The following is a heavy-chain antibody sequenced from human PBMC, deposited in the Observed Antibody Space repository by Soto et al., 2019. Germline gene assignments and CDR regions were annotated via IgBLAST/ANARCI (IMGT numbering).Heavy chain of an antibody. CDR2: IYYSGST. D-gene: IGHD3-10*02. Sequence: SETLSLTCTVSGGSISSGDYYWRWIRQPPGKGLEWSGYIYYSGSTYYNPSHKSRVTISVDTSKNPFSLKLSSVPAADTAVYYWAREQCSGRPAVMAVWGQGTTVTVSS. CDR3: AREQCSGRPAVMAV. V-gene: IGHV4-30-4*01. CDR1: GGSISSGDYY. J-gene: IGHJ6*02.